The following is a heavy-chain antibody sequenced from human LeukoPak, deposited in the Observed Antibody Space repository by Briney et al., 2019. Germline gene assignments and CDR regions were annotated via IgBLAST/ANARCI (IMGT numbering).Heavy chain of an antibody. D-gene: IGHD3-16*01. CDR3: ARGLRFVQA. J-gene: IGHJ5*02. Sequence: ASVKVSCKASGGTFSSYAISWVRQAPGQGLEWMGWMSPNSGNTGYAQKFQGRVTMTRNTSISTAYMQLSSLRSEDTAVYYCARGLRFVQAWGQGTLVTVSS. V-gene: IGHV1-8*02. CDR2: MSPNSGNT. CDR1: GGTFSSYA.